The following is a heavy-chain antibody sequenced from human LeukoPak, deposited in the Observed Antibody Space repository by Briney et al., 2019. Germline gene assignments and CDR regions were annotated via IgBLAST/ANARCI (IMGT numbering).Heavy chain of an antibody. CDR1: GGSIGTFY. J-gene: IGHJ6*02. D-gene: IGHD6-19*01. CDR3: AREKGSGLGYGMDV. V-gene: IGHV4-59*12. Sequence: SETLSLTCALSGGSIGTFYWGWIRQPPGKGLEWIGWVCYIGTTEYTKYNASLKSRVTISLDTSKKQFSLILTSVIAADTALYYCAREKGSGLGYGMDVWGQGTSVTVSS. CDR2: VCYIGTTEYT.